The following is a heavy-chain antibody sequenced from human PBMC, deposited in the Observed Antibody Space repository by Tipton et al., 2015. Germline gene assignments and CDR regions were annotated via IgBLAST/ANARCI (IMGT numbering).Heavy chain of an antibody. J-gene: IGHJ4*02. D-gene: IGHD1-26*01. CDR2: IYPGDSET. Sequence: QLVQSGAEVRKPGESLKISCKGSGYIFASLWIGWVRQMPGKGLEWMGTIYPGDSETRYNPSFQGQVTISADKSITTPYLQWRSLKASDTAMYYCVRRARRVGSHSYPYYFDYWGQGTLVPVSS. V-gene: IGHV5-51*01. CDR1: GYIFASLW. CDR3: VRRARRVGSHSYPYYFDY.